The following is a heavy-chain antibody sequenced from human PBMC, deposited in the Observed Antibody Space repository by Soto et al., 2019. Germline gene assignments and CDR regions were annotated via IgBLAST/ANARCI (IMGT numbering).Heavy chain of an antibody. J-gene: IGHJ4*02. D-gene: IGHD6-19*01. V-gene: IGHV4-31*03. CDR1: GGSITSGGYY. CDR3: ARAHSSGRIIDY. CDR2: IYYSGST. Sequence: QVQLQESGPELVKPSETLSLTCIVSGGSITSGGYYWNWIRQHPGKGLEWIGYIYYSGSTYYNPSLKSRVTISVDTSKNQFSLKLSSVTAADTAVYYCARAHSSGRIIDYWGQGTLVSVSS.